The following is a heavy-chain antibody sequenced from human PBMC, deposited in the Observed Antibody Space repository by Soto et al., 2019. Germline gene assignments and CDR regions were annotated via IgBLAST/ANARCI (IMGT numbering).Heavy chain of an antibody. Sequence: QIQLVQSGAEVKKPGTSVKVSCKASGYTFTSYGISWVRQAPGQGLEWMGWINPYSGHTNYAQNLQDRATMTTDTSTNTAYMELKSLRSDETAVYFCARGQVVNFDNWFDPWGQGTLVTVSS. CDR2: INPYSGHT. D-gene: IGHD3-22*01. J-gene: IGHJ5*02. V-gene: IGHV1-18*04. CDR3: ARGQVVNFDNWFDP. CDR1: GYTFTSYG.